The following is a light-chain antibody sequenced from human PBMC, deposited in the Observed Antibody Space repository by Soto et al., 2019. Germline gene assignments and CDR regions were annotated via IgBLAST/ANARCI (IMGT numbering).Light chain of an antibody. CDR3: SSYTSSNTLEV. Sequence: QSALIQPASVSGSPGQSITISCTGTSSDVGGSNYVSWYQRHPHRAPKLLIFEVSYRPSGVSNRFSGSKSGNTASLTISGLQAEDEADYYCSSYTSSNTLEVFGIGTKVTVL. V-gene: IGLV2-14*01. CDR2: EVS. J-gene: IGLJ1*01. CDR1: SSDVGGSNY.